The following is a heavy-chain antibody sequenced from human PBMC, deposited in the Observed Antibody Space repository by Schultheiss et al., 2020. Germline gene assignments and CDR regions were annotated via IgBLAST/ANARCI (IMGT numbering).Heavy chain of an antibody. Sequence: GESLKISCAASGFTFSGSAMHWVRQASGKGLEWVGRIRSKANSYATAYAASVKGRFTISRDDSKNTAYLQMNSLKTEDTAVYYCTRGGAGSFDSWGQGTLVTVSS. CDR1: GFTFSGSA. CDR2: IRSKANSYAT. V-gene: IGHV3-73*01. D-gene: IGHD4/OR15-4a*01. J-gene: IGHJ4*02. CDR3: TRGGAGSFDS.